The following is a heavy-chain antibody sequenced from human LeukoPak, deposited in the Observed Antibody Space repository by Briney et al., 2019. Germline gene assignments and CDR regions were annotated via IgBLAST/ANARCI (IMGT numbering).Heavy chain of an antibody. CDR3: ARQYPEPGIAVAGTLDY. J-gene: IGHJ4*02. D-gene: IGHD6-19*01. CDR1: GGSISSSSYY. Sequence: PSETLSLTCTVSGGSISSSSYYWGWIRQPPGKGLEWIGSIYYSGSTYYNPSLKSRVTISVDTSKNQFSLKLSSVTAADTAVYYCARQYPEPGIAVAGTLDYWGQGTLVTVSS. CDR2: IYYSGST. V-gene: IGHV4-39*01.